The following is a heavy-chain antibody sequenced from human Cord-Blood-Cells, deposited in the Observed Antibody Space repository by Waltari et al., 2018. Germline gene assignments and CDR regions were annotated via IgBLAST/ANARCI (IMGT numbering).Heavy chain of an antibody. J-gene: IGHJ3*02. CDR3: AGGIAARRRTFDI. V-gene: IGHV4-59*01. Sequence: QVQLQESGPGLVQPPETLSLPCTVSGGSISSYYWSCIRQPPGKGLEWIGYIYYSGSTNYNPSLKSRGTISVDTSKNQFSLKLSSVTAADTAVYYCAGGIAARRRTFDIWGQGTMVTVSS. D-gene: IGHD6-6*01. CDR2: IYYSGST. CDR1: GGSISSYY.